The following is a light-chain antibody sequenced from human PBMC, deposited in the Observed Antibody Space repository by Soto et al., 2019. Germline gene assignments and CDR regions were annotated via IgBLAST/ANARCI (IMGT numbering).Light chain of an antibody. CDR3: QQCYNTPIT. CDR2: WAS. Sequence: DIVMTQSPDSLAVSLGERVTINCKSSQSVLYSSNNKNYLAWYQQKPGQPPKLLIYWASTRESGVPDRFSGSGSGTDFTLTISSLQAEDVAVYYCQQCYNTPITFGGGTKVDIK. J-gene: IGKJ4*01. CDR1: QSVLYSSNNKNY. V-gene: IGKV4-1*01.